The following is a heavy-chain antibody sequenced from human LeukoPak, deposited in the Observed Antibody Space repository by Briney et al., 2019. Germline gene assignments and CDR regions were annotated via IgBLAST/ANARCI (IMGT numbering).Heavy chain of an antibody. D-gene: IGHD2-21*02. CDR2: INHSGST. V-gene: IGHV4-34*01. Sequence: SETLSLTCAVYGGSFSGYYWSWIRQPPGKGLEWIGEINHSGSTNYNPSLKSRVTISVDTSKNQFSLKLSSVTAADTAVYYCARAGGPGGIVVVTAQHSGSFLDYWGQGTLVTVSS. J-gene: IGHJ4*02. CDR1: GGSFSGYY. CDR3: ARAGGPGGIVVVTAQHSGSFLDY.